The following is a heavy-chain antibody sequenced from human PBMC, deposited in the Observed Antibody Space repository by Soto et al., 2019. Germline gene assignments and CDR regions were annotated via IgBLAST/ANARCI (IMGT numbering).Heavy chain of an antibody. J-gene: IGHJ4*02. V-gene: IGHV4-39*02. CDR2: IYYSGNI. CDR3: ARERIYYDSSAYPDY. CDR1: GGSISSSSDY. D-gene: IGHD3-22*01. Sequence: SETLSLTCTVSGGSISSSSDYWGWIRQPPGKGLEWIGTIYYSGNIYYNPSLKSRVTISVDTAKNQFSLKLSSVTAADTAVYYCARERIYYDSSAYPDYWGQATLVTVSS.